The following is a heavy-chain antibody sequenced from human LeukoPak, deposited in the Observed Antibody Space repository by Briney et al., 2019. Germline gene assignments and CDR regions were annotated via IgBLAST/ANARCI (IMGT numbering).Heavy chain of an antibody. CDR1: GFTFSDYY. J-gene: IGHJ6*02. Sequence: RGSPRLSRAASGFTFSDYYISWIREAPGKGLEWVSYISSSGSTIYYADSVKSRFTISRDNAKNSLYLQMNSLRAEDTAMYYCAGGPDIVVVPAATYGMDVWGQGTTVTVSS. CDR2: ISSSGSTI. V-gene: IGHV3-11*01. D-gene: IGHD2-2*01. CDR3: AGGPDIVVVPAATYGMDV.